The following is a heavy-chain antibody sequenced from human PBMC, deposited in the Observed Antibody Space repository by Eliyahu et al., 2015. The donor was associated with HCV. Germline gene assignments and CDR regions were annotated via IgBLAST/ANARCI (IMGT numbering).Heavy chain of an antibody. V-gene: IGHV4-34*01. D-gene: IGHD1-26*01. CDR3: ARGRRQKYRAKEDGYYYYMDV. J-gene: IGHJ6*03. CDR2: INHSGST. CDR1: GGSFSGYY. Sequence: QVQLQQWGAGLLKPSETLSLTCAVYGGSFSGYYWSWIRQPPGKGLEWIGEINHSGSTNYNPSLKSRVTISVDTSKNQFSLKLSSVTAADTAVYYCARGRRQKYRAKEDGYYYYMDVWGKGTTVTVSS.